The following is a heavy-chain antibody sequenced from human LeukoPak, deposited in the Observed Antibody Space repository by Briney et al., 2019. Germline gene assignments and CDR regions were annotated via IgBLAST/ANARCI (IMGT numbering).Heavy chain of an antibody. CDR2: IRYDGTTK. CDR1: GFAFSGYG. CDR3: AKDFGNFGY. D-gene: IGHD3-10*01. V-gene: IGHV3-30*02. J-gene: IGHJ4*02. Sequence: GGSLRLSCAASGFAFSGYGMHWVRQAPGKGLEWVSFIRYDGTTKFYAESVKGRFTISRDNSKNTLDLQMDSLRVDDTAVYYCAKDFGNFGYWGQGTLVTVSS.